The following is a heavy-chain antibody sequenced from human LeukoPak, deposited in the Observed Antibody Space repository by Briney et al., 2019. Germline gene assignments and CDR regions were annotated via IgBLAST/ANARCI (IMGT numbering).Heavy chain of an antibody. D-gene: IGHD3-3*01. V-gene: IGHV3-30*01. Sequence: GGSLRLSCAASGFTFSSYAMHWVRQAPGKGLEWVAVISYDGSNKYYADSVKGRFTISRDNSKNTLYLQMNNLRAEDTAVYYCARDPQYYDFWSGYYYNWGQGTLVTVSS. CDR2: ISYDGSNK. CDR3: ARDPQYYDFWSGYYYN. CDR1: GFTFSSYA. J-gene: IGHJ4*02.